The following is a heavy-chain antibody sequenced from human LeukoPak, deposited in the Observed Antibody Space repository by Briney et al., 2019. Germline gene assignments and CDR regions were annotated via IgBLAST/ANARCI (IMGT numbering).Heavy chain of an antibody. J-gene: IGHJ4*02. D-gene: IGHD3-22*01. CDR2: IYTSGST. CDR1: GGSISSYY. V-gene: IGHV4-4*07. Sequence: ASETLSLTCTVSGGSISSYYWSWIRQPAGKGLEWIGRIYTSGSTNYNPSLKSRVTMPVDTSKNQFSLKLSSVTAADTAVYYCARVRYYDSRGSFDYWGQGTLVTVSS. CDR3: ARVRYYDSRGSFDY.